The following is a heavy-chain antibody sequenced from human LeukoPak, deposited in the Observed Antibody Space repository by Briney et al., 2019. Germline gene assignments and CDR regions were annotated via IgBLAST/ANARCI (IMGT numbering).Heavy chain of an antibody. J-gene: IGHJ4*02. Sequence: KPSETLFLTCTVSGCFISSYYWRLIRQPPGKGLEWIANIYHTGSTNYNPSLSSRVTISIDTAKNQFSLKLTSVTAADTAVYYCARRGRNSSGWQDYLWGQGTLVTVSS. V-gene: IGHV4-59*01. CDR1: GCFISSYY. D-gene: IGHD6-25*01. CDR2: IYHTGST. CDR3: ARRGRNSSGWQDYL.